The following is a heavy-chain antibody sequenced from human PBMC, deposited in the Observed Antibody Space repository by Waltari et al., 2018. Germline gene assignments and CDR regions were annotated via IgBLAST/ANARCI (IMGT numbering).Heavy chain of an antibody. J-gene: IGHJ3*02. D-gene: IGHD4-17*01. CDR1: GYTFINYY. CDR2: LDPNSGYT. V-gene: IGHV1-46*01. CDR3: SRVSGNGDYERAFDI. Sequence: QVQLVQSGAEVKKPGASVKVSCKASGYTFINYYMHWVRQAPGQGLEWMGLLDPNSGYTSYTQKLQGRVTMTRDTSTSTVYMELSSLRSEDTAMYYCSRVSGNGDYERAFDIWGQGTMVTVSS.